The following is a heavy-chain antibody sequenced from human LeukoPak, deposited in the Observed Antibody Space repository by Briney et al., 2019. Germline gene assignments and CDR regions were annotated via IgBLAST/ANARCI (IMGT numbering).Heavy chain of an antibody. Sequence: PSETLSLTCTVSGGSISSYYWSWIRQPPGKGLEWIGYIYSSGSTNYNPSLKSRITISVDTSNNQFSLKLSSVTAADTAVYYCARDTGFCSGGSCYHNYFDYWGQGTLVTVSS. V-gene: IGHV4-59*01. CDR2: IYSSGST. J-gene: IGHJ4*02. CDR3: ARDTGFCSGGSCYHNYFDY. D-gene: IGHD2-15*01. CDR1: GGSISSYY.